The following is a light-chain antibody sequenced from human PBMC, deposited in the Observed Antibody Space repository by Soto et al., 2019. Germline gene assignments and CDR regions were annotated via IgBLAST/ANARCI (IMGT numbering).Light chain of an antibody. CDR2: GAS. V-gene: IGKV3-15*01. CDR1: QSVDNN. Sequence: ETVRTQSPATLSVAPGERATLSCRASQSVDNNLAWYQQKPGQAPRLLIYGASTRATGIPARFSGSGSGTDYTLTISSLQSEDCAVYFSQQFYTWPQTFGHGTRVDIK. CDR3: QQFYTWPQT. J-gene: IGKJ1*01.